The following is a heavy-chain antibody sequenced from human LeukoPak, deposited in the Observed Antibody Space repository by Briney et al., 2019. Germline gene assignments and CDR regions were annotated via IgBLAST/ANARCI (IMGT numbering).Heavy chain of an antibody. CDR1: GFTFSSYG. CDR2: ISYDGSNK. CDR3: AKDARGYSYGYNAFDI. D-gene: IGHD5-18*01. Sequence: PGRSLRLSCAASGFTFSSYGMHWVRQAPGKGLEWVAVISYDGSNKYYADSVKGRFTISRDNSKNTLYLQMNSLRAEDTAVYYCAKDARGYSYGYNAFDIWGQGTMVAVSS. V-gene: IGHV3-30*18. J-gene: IGHJ3*02.